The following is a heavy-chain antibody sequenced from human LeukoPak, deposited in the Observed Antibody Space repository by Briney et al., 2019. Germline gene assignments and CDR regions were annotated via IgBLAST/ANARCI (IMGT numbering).Heavy chain of an antibody. CDR2: ISPYNGNT. CDR3: ARGHTAMVTGYYYYYMDV. V-gene: IGHV1-18*01. D-gene: IGHD5-18*01. Sequence: ASVKVSCKASGYTFTSYGISWVRQAPGQGLEWMGWISPYNGNTNYAQKFQGRVTMTRDTSISTAYMELSRLRSDDTAVYYCARGHTAMVTGYYYYYMDVWGKGTTVTVSS. CDR1: GYTFTSYG. J-gene: IGHJ6*03.